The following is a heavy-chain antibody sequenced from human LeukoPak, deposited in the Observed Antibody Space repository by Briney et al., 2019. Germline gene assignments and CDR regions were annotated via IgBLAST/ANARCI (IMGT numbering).Heavy chain of an antibody. V-gene: IGHV3-53*05. CDR2: IFNGGST. CDR1: GFAVSSNH. Sequence: GGSLRLSCAASGFAVSSNHMNWVRQAPGKGLEWVSVIFNGGSTYYADSVKGRFTISRDNSKNTLYLQMNSLRAEDTAVYYCVRNLSGSLDYWGQGTLVTVSS. D-gene: IGHD1-26*01. CDR3: VRNLSGSLDY. J-gene: IGHJ4*02.